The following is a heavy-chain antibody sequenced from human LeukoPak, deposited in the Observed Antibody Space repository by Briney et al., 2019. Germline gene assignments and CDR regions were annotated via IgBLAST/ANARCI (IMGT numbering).Heavy chain of an antibody. Sequence: PSETLSLTCTVSGGSISSNSLYWGWIRQPPGKGLEWIGSIYSSGSTYYNPSLKSRVTISLDTSKNHFSLRLTSVTAADTAVYYCVRHGSGWYGGLGNADYWGQGTLVTVSS. CDR1: GGSISSNSLY. CDR3: VRHGSGWYGGLGNADY. CDR2: IYSSGST. J-gene: IGHJ4*02. D-gene: IGHD6-19*01. V-gene: IGHV4-39*01.